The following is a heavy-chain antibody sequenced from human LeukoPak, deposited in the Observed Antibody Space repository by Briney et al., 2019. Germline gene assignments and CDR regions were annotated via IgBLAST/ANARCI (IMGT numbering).Heavy chain of an antibody. Sequence: GGSLRLSCAASGFTFTSYTMNWVRQAPGKGLEWVSSISSSSNYIYYADSVKGRFTISRDNAKNSLYLQMSGLKTEDTALYFCTRDSGTYNWLDPWGQGTLVTVSS. CDR1: GFTFTSYT. V-gene: IGHV3-21*04. CDR3: TRDSGTYNWLDP. CDR2: ISSSSNYI. D-gene: IGHD1-26*01. J-gene: IGHJ5*02.